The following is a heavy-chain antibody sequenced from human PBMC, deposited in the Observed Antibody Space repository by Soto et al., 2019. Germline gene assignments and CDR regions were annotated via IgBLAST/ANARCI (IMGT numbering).Heavy chain of an antibody. CDR3: ARGQTNIWYFDH. J-gene: IGHJ4*02. V-gene: IGHV4-59*02. Sequence: QVQLQKSGPRLVKPSETLSLTCTVSGGSGSGYHWNWVRQPSGKRLEWIGHIYSTGTTNYNPSLKSRITISIDTSKNQFSLKMNSVSAADMAVYYCARGQTNIWYFDHWGQGTLVTVS. CDR2: IYSTGTT. CDR1: GGSGSGYH.